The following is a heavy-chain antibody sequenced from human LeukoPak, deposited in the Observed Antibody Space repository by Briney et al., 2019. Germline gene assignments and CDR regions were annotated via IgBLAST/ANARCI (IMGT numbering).Heavy chain of an antibody. V-gene: IGHV3-53*01. D-gene: IGHD3-10*01. J-gene: IGHJ4*02. Sequence: GGSLRLSCAASGFTVSSNYMTWVRQAPGKGLERVSIIYSGGTTYYADSVKGRFTISRDNSKNTLYLQMNSLRTEDTAVYYCARLYYYVSGTYSRYFDYWGQGTLVTVSS. CDR3: ARLYYYVSGTYSRYFDY. CDR1: GFTVSSNY. CDR2: IYSGGTT.